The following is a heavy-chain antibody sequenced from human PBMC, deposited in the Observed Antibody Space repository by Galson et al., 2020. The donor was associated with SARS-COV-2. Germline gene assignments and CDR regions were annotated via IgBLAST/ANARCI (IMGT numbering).Heavy chain of an antibody. J-gene: IGHJ3*02. CDR1: GFTFSSYA. V-gene: IGHV3-30-3*01. Sequence: TGGSLRLSCAASGFTFSSYAMHWVRQAPGKGLEWVAVISYDGSNKYYADSVKGRFTISRDNSKNTLYLQMNSLRAEDTAVYYCARYMGGVYGGFDAFDIWGQVTMVTVFS. D-gene: IGHD4-17*01. CDR2: ISYDGSNK. CDR3: ARYMGGVYGGFDAFDI.